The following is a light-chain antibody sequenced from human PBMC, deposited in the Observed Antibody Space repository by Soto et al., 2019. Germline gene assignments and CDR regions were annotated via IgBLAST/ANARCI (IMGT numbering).Light chain of an antibody. CDR2: EAS. Sequence: DIQMTQSPSTLSSSVGERVTITCRASQSISTWLAWYQQKTGKAPKFLIYEASSLESGVPSRFSGNGSGTEFTLTISRLQPDDFATYYCQQYYSYSCTFGQGTKVEIK. V-gene: IGKV1-5*03. CDR1: QSISTW. J-gene: IGKJ1*01. CDR3: QQYYSYSCT.